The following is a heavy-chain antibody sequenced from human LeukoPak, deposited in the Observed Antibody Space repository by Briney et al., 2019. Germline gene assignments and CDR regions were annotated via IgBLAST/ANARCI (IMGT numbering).Heavy chain of an antibody. CDR1: GGSISSSNW. CDR2: IYHSGST. CDR3: AREGAYDSSGYNNWFDP. J-gene: IGHJ5*02. Sequence: PSETLSLTCAVSGGSISSSNWWSWVRQSPGKGLEWIGEIYHSGSTNYNPSLKSRVTISVDESKNQFSLKLSSVTAADTAVYYCAREGAYDSSGYNNWFDPWGQGTLVTVSS. V-gene: IGHV4-4*02. D-gene: IGHD3-22*01.